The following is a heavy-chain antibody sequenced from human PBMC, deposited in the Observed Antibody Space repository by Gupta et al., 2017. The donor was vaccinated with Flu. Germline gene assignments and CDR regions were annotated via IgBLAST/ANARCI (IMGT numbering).Heavy chain of an antibody. D-gene: IGHD5-18*01. J-gene: IGHJ3*01. CDR2: VKPDGSEK. CDR3: ARDSSPLRGYDALDF. V-gene: IGHV3-7*01. Sequence: VQLVQSGGGLVQPGGPLRLSCSASGSTSSSYWMSWVRQAPGKGLEWVGNVKPDGSEKNYVDSGKGRFTISRDNVKISLYLQMNSLRAEDTAVYYCARDSSPLRGYDALDFWGQGTMVTVSS. CDR1: GSTSSSYW.